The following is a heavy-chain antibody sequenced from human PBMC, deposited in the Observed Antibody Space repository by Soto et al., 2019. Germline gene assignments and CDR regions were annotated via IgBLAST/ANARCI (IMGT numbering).Heavy chain of an antibody. CDR1: GGTFSSYA. D-gene: IGHD5-12*01. Sequence: QVQLVQSGAEVRQPASSVKVSCKTSGGTFSSYAISWVRQAPGQGLEWMGGIVPIVDTSTYAQKFQGRVTITADESTSTAYMELSSLRSDDTAIYYCVRVGASPGYHDNWGQGTLVTVSS. CDR3: VRVGASPGYHDN. V-gene: IGHV1-69*12. CDR2: IVPIVDTS. J-gene: IGHJ4*02.